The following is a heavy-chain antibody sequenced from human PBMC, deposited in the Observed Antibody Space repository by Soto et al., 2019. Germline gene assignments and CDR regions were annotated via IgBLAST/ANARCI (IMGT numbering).Heavy chain of an antibody. CDR2: FDPEDGET. CDR3: ATDLLRSGYYWFDT. J-gene: IGHJ5*02. CDR1: GYTLTELS. V-gene: IGHV1-24*01. Sequence: ASVKVSCKVSGYTLTELSMHWVRQAPGKGLEWMGGFDPEDGETIYAQKFQGRVTMTEDTSTDTAYMELSSLRSEDTAVYYCATDLLRSGYYWFDTWGQGTLVTVSS. D-gene: IGHD3-3*01.